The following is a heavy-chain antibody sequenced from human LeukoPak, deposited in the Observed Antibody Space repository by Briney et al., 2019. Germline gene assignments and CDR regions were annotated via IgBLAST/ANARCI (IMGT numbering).Heavy chain of an antibody. D-gene: IGHD2-15*01. J-gene: IGHJ4*02. Sequence: GGSLRLSCAASGFTFSSYGMSCVRRAPGRGLEWVSAISGSGGSTYYADAVKGGFTIARDNSKNTLYLQMNSLGAEDTAVYYCAKDAPSYCSGGSCYGYYWGQGTLVTVSS. CDR3: AKDAPSYCSGGSCYGYY. CDR2: ISGSGGST. V-gene: IGHV3-23*01. CDR1: GFTFSSYG.